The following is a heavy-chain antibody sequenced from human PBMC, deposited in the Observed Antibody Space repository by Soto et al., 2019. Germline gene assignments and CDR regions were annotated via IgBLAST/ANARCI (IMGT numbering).Heavy chain of an antibody. Sequence: GASVKVSCKASGYTFSKYGISWVRQAPGQGLEWMGWISAYNGNTNYTQKLQGRVTMTTDTSTSTAYMELRSLRSDDTAVYYCARNHEQWLVRYYYYGMDVWGQGTTVTV. CDR1: GYTFSKYG. V-gene: IGHV1-18*01. CDR2: ISAYNGNT. J-gene: IGHJ6*02. D-gene: IGHD6-19*01. CDR3: ARNHEQWLVRYYYYGMDV.